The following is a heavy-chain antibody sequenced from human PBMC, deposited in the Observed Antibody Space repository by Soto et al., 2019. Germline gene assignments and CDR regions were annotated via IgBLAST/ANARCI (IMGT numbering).Heavy chain of an antibody. CDR2: IYYSGST. Sequence: PSETLSLTCTVSGGSVSSYYWSWIRQPPGKGLEWIGYIYYSGSTNYSPSLKSRVTISVDTSKNQFSLKLSSVTAADTAVYYCASHPDYGDYLFDYWGQGTLVTVSS. CDR3: ASHPDYGDYLFDY. J-gene: IGHJ4*02. V-gene: IGHV4-59*02. D-gene: IGHD4-17*01. CDR1: GGSVSSYY.